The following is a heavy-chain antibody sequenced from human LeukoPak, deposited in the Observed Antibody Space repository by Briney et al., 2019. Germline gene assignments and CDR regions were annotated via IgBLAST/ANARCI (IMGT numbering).Heavy chain of an antibody. CDR2: KWYDGSNK. J-gene: IGHJ4*02. V-gene: IGHV3-33*06. CDR3: AKSTYSGSYYSSVSH. D-gene: IGHD1-26*01. Sequence: GRSLRLSCAASGFTFSSYGMHWVRQAPGKGLEWVAVKWYDGSNKYYADSVKGRFTISRDNSKNTLYLQMNSLRAEDTAVYYCAKSTYSGSYYSSVSHWGQGTLVTVSS. CDR1: GFTFSSYG.